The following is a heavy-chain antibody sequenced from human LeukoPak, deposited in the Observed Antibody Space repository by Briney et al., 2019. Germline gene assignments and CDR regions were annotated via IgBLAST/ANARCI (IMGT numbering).Heavy chain of an antibody. V-gene: IGHV4-59*01. CDR1: GGSISSYY. CDR2: IYYSGGT. J-gene: IGHJ6*02. D-gene: IGHD3-22*01. CDR3: AREGYYDSSGYSYYYGMDV. Sequence: PSETLSLTCTVSGGSISSYYWSWIRQPPGKGLEWIGYIYYSGGTNYNPSLKSRVTISVDTSKNQFSLKLSSVTAADTAVYYCAREGYYDSSGYSYYYGMDVWGQGTTVTVSS.